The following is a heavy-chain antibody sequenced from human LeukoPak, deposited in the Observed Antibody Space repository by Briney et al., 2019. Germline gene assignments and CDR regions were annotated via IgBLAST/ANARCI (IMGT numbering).Heavy chain of an antibody. V-gene: IGHV3-53*01. Sequence: PGGSLRLSCAASGFTVSSNYMSWVRQAPGKGLEWVSVIYSGGSTYYADSVKGGFTISRDNSKNTLYLQMNSLRAEDTAVYYCARAQWLAPLDYWGQGTLVTVSS. D-gene: IGHD6-19*01. CDR2: IYSGGST. J-gene: IGHJ4*02. CDR1: GFTVSSNY. CDR3: ARAQWLAPLDY.